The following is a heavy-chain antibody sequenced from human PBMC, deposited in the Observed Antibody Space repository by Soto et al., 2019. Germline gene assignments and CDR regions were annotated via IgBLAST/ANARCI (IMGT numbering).Heavy chain of an antibody. Sequence: QVQLQESGPGLVKPSQTLSLTCTVSGGSISSGGYYWSWIRQHPGKGLEWIGYIYYSGSTYHNPSLKSRVTISVDTSKNQFSLKLSSVTAADTAVYYCARGDSGYYDSSGYYSYWGQGTLVTVSS. CDR3: ARGDSGYYDSSGYYSY. V-gene: IGHV4-31*03. J-gene: IGHJ4*02. CDR1: GGSISSGGYY. CDR2: IYYSGST. D-gene: IGHD3-22*01.